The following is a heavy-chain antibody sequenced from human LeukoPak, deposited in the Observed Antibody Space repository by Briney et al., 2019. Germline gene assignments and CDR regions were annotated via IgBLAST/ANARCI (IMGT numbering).Heavy chain of an antibody. D-gene: IGHD2-15*01. Sequence: EASVKVSCKASGYTFTSYGISWVRQARGQGLEWMGWISAYSGNTNYAQKLQGRVTMTTDTSTSTAYMELRSLRSDDTAVYYCARDYSRYCSGGSCSTASDYWGQGTLVTVSS. CDR3: ARDYSRYCSGGSCSTASDY. CDR1: GYTFTSYG. J-gene: IGHJ4*02. CDR2: ISAYSGNT. V-gene: IGHV1-18*01.